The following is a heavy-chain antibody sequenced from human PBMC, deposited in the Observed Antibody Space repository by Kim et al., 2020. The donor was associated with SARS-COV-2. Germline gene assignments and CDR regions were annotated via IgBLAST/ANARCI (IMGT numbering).Heavy chain of an antibody. V-gene: IGHV4-59*01. CDR3: ARVSTVTNDAFDI. Sequence: SETLSLTCTVSGGSISSYYWSWIRQPPGKGLEWIGYIYYSGSTNYNPSLKSRVTISVDTSKNQFSLKLSSVTAADTAVYYCARVSTVTNDAFDIWGQGTMVTVSS. D-gene: IGHD4-17*01. CDR2: IYYSGST. CDR1: GGSISSYY. J-gene: IGHJ3*02.